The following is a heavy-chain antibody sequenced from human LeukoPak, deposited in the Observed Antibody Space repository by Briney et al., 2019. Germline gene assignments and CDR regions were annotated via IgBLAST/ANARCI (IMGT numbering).Heavy chain of an antibody. D-gene: IGHD3-3*01. CDR2: IYTSRST. CDR3: ARHNYYDFWCGLSPLKAMDV. V-gene: IGHV4-4*09. CDR1: GGSISSYY. J-gene: IGHJ6*04. Sequence: PSETLSLTCSVSGGSISSYYWSWIRQPPGKGLEWIGYIYTSRSTNYNPSLKSRVTISVDTSKNQFSLKLSSVTAADTAVYYCARHNYYDFWCGLSPLKAMDVWGKGTTVTVSS.